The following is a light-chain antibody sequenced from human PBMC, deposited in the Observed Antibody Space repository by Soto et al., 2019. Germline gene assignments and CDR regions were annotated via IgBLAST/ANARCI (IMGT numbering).Light chain of an antibody. CDR2: AAS. V-gene: IGKV1-12*01. CDR1: QGISSW. Sequence: DIQMTQAPSSVSASVGDRVTITCRASQGISSWVAWFQQKTGKAPKLLIYAASSLQSGVPSRFGGSGSGTDFTLTISSLLPEDFATYYCQQADSFPLTLGGGTKVYIK. CDR3: QQADSFPLT. J-gene: IGKJ4*02.